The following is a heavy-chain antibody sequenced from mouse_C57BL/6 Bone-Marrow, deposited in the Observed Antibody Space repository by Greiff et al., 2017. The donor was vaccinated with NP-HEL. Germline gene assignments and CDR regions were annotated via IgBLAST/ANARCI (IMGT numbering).Heavy chain of an antibody. V-gene: IGHV2-5*01. J-gene: IGHJ3*01. CDR2: IWRGGST. D-gene: IGHD2-5*01. CDR1: GFSLTSYG. Sequence: VKLVESGPGLVQPSQSLSITCTVSGFSLTSYGVHWVRQSPGKGLEWLGVIWRGGSTDYNAAFMSRLSITKDNSKSQVFFKMTRLQADDTAIYYCAKKGYSNYGFAYWGQGTLVTVSA. CDR3: AKKGYSNYGFAY.